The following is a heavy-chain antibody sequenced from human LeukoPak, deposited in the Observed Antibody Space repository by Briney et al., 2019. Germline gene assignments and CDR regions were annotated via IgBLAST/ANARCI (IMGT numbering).Heavy chain of an antibody. Sequence: ASVKVSCKASGYTFTGYYMHWVRQAPGQGLEWMGWINPNSGDTNYAQNFQDRVTMTTDTSTGTGYMELRSLRSDDTALYYCARGSYYDYWGQGTLVTVSS. CDR1: GYTFTGYY. CDR3: ARGSYYDY. CDR2: INPNSGDT. V-gene: IGHV1-2*02. J-gene: IGHJ4*02. D-gene: IGHD3-10*01.